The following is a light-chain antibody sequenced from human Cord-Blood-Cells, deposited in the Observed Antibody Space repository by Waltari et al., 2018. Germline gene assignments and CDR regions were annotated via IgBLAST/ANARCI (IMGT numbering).Light chain of an antibody. CDR1: QSVSSN. J-gene: IGKJ1*01. CDR2: GAS. CDR3: QQYNNWPRT. V-gene: IGKV3-15*01. Sequence: IVMTQSPATLSVSPGERATLSCRTRQSVSSNLAWYQQKPGQAPRLLIYGASTRATGSPARFSGSGSGTEFTLTISSLQSEDFAVYYCQQYNNWPRTFGQGTKVEIK.